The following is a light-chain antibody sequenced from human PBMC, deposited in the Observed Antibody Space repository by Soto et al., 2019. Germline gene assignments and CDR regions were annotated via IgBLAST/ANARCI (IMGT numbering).Light chain of an antibody. CDR1: QSVSSSY. V-gene: IGKV3-20*01. Sequence: EIVLTQSPCTLSLSPGERATLSCRASQSVSSSYLVWYQQKPGQAPRLLIYDTSSRATGIPDRFSGSGSGTDFTLTISRLEPEDFAVYYCQQYENSLWTFGQGTKVDIK. CDR2: DTS. J-gene: IGKJ1*01. CDR3: QQYENSLWT.